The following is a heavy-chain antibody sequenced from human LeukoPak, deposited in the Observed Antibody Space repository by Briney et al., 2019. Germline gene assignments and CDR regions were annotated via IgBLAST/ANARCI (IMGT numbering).Heavy chain of an antibody. J-gene: IGHJ3*02. CDR2: IYHSGST. Sequence: PSETLSLTCTVSGYSISSGYYWGWIRQPPGKGLEWIGSIYHSGSTYYNPSLKSRVTISVDTSKNQFSLKLSSVTAADTAVYYCARDWGEGVVVAARGVGAFDIWGQGTMVTVSS. CDR3: ARDWGEGVVVAARGVGAFDI. D-gene: IGHD2-15*01. V-gene: IGHV4-38-2*02. CDR1: GYSISSGYY.